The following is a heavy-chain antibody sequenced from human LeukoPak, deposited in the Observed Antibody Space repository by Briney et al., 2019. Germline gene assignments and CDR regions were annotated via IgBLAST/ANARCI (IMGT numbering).Heavy chain of an antibody. J-gene: IGHJ4*02. CDR3: ARVREATIAPFFDY. Sequence: PSETLSLTCTVSGDSISSGDYYWAWIRQHPGKGLEWIGCIYYSGSTYYNLSLKSRVIISADTSKNHFSLKLSSVTAADTAVYYCARVREATIAPFFDYWGQGILVTVPS. V-gene: IGHV4-31*03. CDR2: IYYSGST. CDR1: GDSISSGDYY. D-gene: IGHD6-13*01.